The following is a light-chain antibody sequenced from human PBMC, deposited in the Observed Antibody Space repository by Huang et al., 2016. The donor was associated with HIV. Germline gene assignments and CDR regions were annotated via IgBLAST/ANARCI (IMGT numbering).Light chain of an antibody. J-gene: IGKJ4*01. CDR1: RSVSSN. Sequence: IVMTQSPATLSVSPGERVTLSCRANRSVSSNLAWYQQRPCQAPRLLIYGSSTRDPGIPARFSGRGSGTDFSLTISSLQSEDFALYYCHQYNNWLLSFGGGTRVDI. CDR2: GSS. CDR3: HQYNNWLLS. V-gene: IGKV3-15*01.